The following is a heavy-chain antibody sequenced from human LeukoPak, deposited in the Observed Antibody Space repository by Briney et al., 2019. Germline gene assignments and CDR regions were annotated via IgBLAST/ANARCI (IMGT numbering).Heavy chain of an antibody. D-gene: IGHD6-13*01. CDR2: IKSDGIIT. J-gene: IGHJ3*02. V-gene: IGHV3-74*01. CDR1: GFTFSNYW. Sequence: GSLRLSCAASGFTFSNYWMHWVRQAPGKGLVWVSRIKSDGIITSYADSVKGRFTISRDSAKNTLSLQMNSLRAEDTAVYYCARRAAALDAFDIWGQGTMVTVSS. CDR3: ARRAAALDAFDI.